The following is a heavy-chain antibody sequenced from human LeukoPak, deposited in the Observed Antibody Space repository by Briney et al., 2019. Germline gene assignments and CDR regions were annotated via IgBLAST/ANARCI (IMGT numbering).Heavy chain of an antibody. CDR1: GFTFSSYA. CDR2: ISGSGGST. V-gene: IGHV3-23*01. J-gene: IGHJ4*02. CDR3: ADITWVDTAMVY. Sequence: GGSLRLSCAASGFTFSSYAMSWVRQAPGKGPEWVSAISGSGGSTYYADSVKGRFTISRDNSKNTLYLQMNSLSAEDTAVYYCADITWVDTAMVYWGQGTLVTVSS. D-gene: IGHD5-18*01.